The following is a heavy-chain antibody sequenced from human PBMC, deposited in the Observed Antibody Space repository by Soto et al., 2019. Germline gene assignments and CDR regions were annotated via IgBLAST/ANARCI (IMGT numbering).Heavy chain of an antibody. V-gene: IGHV5-51*01. CDR3: ARGSSGFSDFN. J-gene: IGHJ4*02. D-gene: IGHD3-22*01. CDR2: IYPGDSDT. CDR1: YW. Sequence: YWSWIRQPPGKGLEWMGIIYPGDSDTRYSPSFQGQVTISADKSVSTAYLQWSSLKASDTAMYYCARGSSGFSDFNWGQGTLVTVSS.